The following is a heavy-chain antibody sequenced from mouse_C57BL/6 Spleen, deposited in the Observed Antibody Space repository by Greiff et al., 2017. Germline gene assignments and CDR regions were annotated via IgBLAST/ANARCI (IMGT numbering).Heavy chain of an antibody. Sequence: EVKVVESGGGLVKPGGSLTLSCAASGFTFSSYTLSWVRQTPEKRLEWVATISGGGGNTYYPDSVKGRFTISRDNAKNTLYLQMSSLRSEDTALYYCARRDCYYYFDYWGQGTTLTVSS. J-gene: IGHJ2*01. CDR1: GFTFSSYT. CDR2: ISGGGGNT. CDR3: ARRDCYYYFDY. D-gene: IGHD2-3*01. V-gene: IGHV5-9*01.